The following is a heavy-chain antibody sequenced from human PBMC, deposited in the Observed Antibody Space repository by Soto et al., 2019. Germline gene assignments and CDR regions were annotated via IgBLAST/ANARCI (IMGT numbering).Heavy chain of an antibody. V-gene: IGHV4-59*01. CDR2: IYYSGST. J-gene: IGHJ3*02. Sequence: SETLSLTCTVSGGSISSYYWSWIRQPPGKGLEWIGYIYYSGSTNYNPSLKSRVTISVDTSKNQFSLKLSSVTAADTAVYYCAGPLGGRGAFDIWGQGTMVTVSS. D-gene: IGHD3-16*01. CDR3: AGPLGGRGAFDI. CDR1: GGSISSYY.